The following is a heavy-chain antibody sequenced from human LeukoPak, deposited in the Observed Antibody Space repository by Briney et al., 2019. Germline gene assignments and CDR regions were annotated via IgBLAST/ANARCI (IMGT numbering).Heavy chain of an antibody. Sequence: GGSLRLSCAASGFTFSNYAMNWVRQAPGKGLEWVSGISGSGGSTYYADSVKGRFTISRDNSKNTLYLQMNSLRAEDTAVYYCAKAATITMIVVVMPFFDYWGQGTLVTVSS. CDR2: ISGSGGST. V-gene: IGHV3-23*01. D-gene: IGHD3-22*01. J-gene: IGHJ4*02. CDR1: GFTFSNYA. CDR3: AKAATITMIVVVMPFFDY.